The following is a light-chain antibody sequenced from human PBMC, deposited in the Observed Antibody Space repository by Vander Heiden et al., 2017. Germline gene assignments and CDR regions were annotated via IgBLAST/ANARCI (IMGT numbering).Light chain of an antibody. V-gene: IGLV2-14*01. J-gene: IGLJ2*01. CDR1: SSDVGGYNY. CDR2: EVT. CDR3: SSFTSSSTWV. Sequence: QSALTQPASVCGSPGQSITISCNGTSSDVGGYNYVSWYQQHPGKAPKYFIYEVTNRPSGVSYRFSGSKSGNTASLTISGLQAEDEADYYCSSFTSSSTWVFGGGTKLTVL.